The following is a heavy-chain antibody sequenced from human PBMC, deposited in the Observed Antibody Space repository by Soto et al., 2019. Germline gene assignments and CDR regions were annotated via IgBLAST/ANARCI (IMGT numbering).Heavy chain of an antibody. CDR2: IYHGGSS. D-gene: IGHD2-15*01. J-gene: IGHJ3*02. Sequence: SETLSLTCAVSGASISSSGYSWNWIRQPPGKGLEWIGYIYHGGSSYYNPSLKSRVTMSVDRSKNQFSLRLSSVTAADTAVYYCAGWSSAFDIWGQGTMVT. V-gene: IGHV4-30-2*01. CDR3: AGWSSAFDI. CDR1: GASISSSGYS.